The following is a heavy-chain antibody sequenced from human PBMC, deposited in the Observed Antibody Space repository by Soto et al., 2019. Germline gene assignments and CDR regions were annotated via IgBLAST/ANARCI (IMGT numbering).Heavy chain of an antibody. V-gene: IGHV1-18*01. D-gene: IGHD2-8*01. CDR2: VSAYNGNT. CDR1: GYTFTSYG. J-gene: IGHJ6*02. CDR3: ARGGKYSTTGVCSFYGMDV. Sequence: QVQLVQSGAEVKKPGASVKVSCKASGYTFTSYGISWVRQAPGQGLEWMGGVSAYNGNTNYAQKVQDRVTMTTDTTMSIAYMELRSLRSDDTGVYYCARGGKYSTTGVCSFYGMDVWGQGTPVTVSS.